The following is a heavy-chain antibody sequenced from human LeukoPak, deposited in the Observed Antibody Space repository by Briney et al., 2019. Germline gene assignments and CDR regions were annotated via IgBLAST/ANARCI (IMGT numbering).Heavy chain of an antibody. CDR2: IYYSGST. J-gene: IGHJ5*01. CDR3: ARSSSWYSCFDS. D-gene: IGHD6-13*01. Sequence: PSETLSLTCTVSGGSISSSSYYWGWIRQPPGKGLEWIGSIYYSGSTYYNPSLKSRVTISVDTSKNQLFLKLSSVTAADTAMYYCARSSSWYSCFDSWGQGTLVTVSS. CDR1: GGSISSSSYY. V-gene: IGHV4-39*01.